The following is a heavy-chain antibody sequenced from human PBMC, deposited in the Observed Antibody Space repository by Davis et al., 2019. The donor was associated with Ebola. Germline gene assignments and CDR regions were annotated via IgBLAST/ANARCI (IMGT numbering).Heavy chain of an antibody. CDR1: GFTFRTYA. D-gene: IGHD3-3*01. CDR3: ARAVFHEVLDY. CDR2: VSHSEREK. Sequence: PGESLKTSCPASGFTFRTYAMHWVRQAPGKGLDWVAVVSHSEREKFYADSVKGRFTISRDNSENTLYLQMNSLTADDTAVYYCARAVFHEVLDYWGQGTPVTVSS. V-gene: IGHV3-30*04. J-gene: IGHJ4*02.